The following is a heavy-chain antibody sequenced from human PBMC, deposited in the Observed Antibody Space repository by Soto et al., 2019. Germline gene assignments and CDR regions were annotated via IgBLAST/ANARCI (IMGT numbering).Heavy chain of an antibody. Sequence: GESLKISCNGSGYSFTSYWIGWVRQMPGKGLEWMGIVYPGDSDTRYSPSFQGQVTISADKSISTAHLQWSSLKASDTAMYYCARNPTYDSSGLSFQHWGQGTLVTVSS. CDR1: GYSFTSYW. CDR2: VYPGDSDT. D-gene: IGHD3-22*01. CDR3: ARNPTYDSSGLSFQH. V-gene: IGHV5-51*01. J-gene: IGHJ1*01.